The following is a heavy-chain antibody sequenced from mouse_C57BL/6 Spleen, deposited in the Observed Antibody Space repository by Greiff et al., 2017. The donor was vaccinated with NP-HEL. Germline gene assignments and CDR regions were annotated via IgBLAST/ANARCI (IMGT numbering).Heavy chain of an antibody. V-gene: IGHV14-2*01. CDR1: GFNIKDYY. CDR3: ATSTVVEDWFAY. Sequence: VQLQQSGAELVKPGGSVKLSCTASGFNIKDYYMHWVKQRTEQGLEWVGRIDPEDGETKYAPKFQGKATITADTSSNTAYLQLSSLTSEDTAVYYCATSTVVEDWFAYWGQGTLVTVSA. D-gene: IGHD1-1*01. CDR2: IDPEDGET. J-gene: IGHJ3*01.